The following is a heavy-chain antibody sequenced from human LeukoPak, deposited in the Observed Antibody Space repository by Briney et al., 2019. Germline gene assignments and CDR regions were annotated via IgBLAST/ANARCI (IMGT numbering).Heavy chain of an antibody. CDR1: GFTFSRYW. Sequence: GGSLRLSCAASGFTFSRYWMSWVRQAPGKGLEWVAVISYDGSNKYYADSVKGRFTISRDNSKNTLYLQMNSLRAEDTAVYYCARPHYDFWSGAAFDIWGQGTMVTVSS. CDR3: ARPHYDFWSGAAFDI. D-gene: IGHD3-3*01. J-gene: IGHJ3*02. V-gene: IGHV3-30-3*01. CDR2: ISYDGSNK.